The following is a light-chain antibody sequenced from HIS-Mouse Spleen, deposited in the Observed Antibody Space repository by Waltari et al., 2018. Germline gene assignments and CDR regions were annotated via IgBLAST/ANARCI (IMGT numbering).Light chain of an antibody. V-gene: IGLV1-47*01. J-gene: IGLJ2*01. CDR3: AAWDDSLSGVV. Sequence: QSVLTQPPSASGTPGPRVTISCSGRISNLGSNYVYWSQHLPGTAPKLLIDRNNQRPSGVPDRFSGSKSGTSASLAISGLRSEDEADYYCAAWDDSLSGVVFGGGTKLTVL. CDR1: ISNLGSNY. CDR2: RNN.